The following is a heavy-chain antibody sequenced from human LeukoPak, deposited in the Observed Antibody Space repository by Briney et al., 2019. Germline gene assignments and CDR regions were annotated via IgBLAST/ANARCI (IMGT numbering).Heavy chain of an antibody. V-gene: IGHV1-18*01. Sequence: GASVKVSCRASGYTFTSYGISWVRQAPGQGLEWMGWISAYNGNTNYAQKLQGRVTMTTDTSTSTAYMELRSLRSDDTAVYYCARSGYSSSYYGMDVWGKGTTVTVSS. CDR2: ISAYNGNT. CDR3: ARSGYSSSYYGMDV. J-gene: IGHJ6*04. D-gene: IGHD6-13*01. CDR1: GYTFTSYG.